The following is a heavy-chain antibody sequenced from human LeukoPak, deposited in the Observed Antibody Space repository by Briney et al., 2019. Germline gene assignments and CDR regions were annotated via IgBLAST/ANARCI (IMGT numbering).Heavy chain of an antibody. J-gene: IGHJ3*02. CDR2: ISHDGSNK. CDR1: GFTFRSYA. D-gene: IGHD1-26*01. Sequence: GGSLRLSCAASGFTFRSYAMHWVRQAPGKGLEWVAVISHDGSNKYYADSVKGRFTISRDNSKNTLYLQMNSLRAEDTAVYYCAKDIGIVGARIDAFDIWGQGTMVTVSS. V-gene: IGHV3-30-3*01. CDR3: AKDIGIVGARIDAFDI.